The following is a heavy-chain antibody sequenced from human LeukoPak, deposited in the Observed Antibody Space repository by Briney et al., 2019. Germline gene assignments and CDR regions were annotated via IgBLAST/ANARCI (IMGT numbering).Heavy chain of an antibody. CDR1: GDSVSSKNGA. CDR2: TYYRSKWYD. J-gene: IGHJ5*01. D-gene: IGHD6-19*01. V-gene: IGHV6-1*01. CDR3: ARDLGTSGWYTFDF. Sequence: SQTLSLTCAISGDSVSSKNGAWNWIRQSPSRGLEWLGRTYYRSKWYDGYADSVKGRITISPDTSKNQFSLHVYSVTPEDTAVYYCARDLGTSGWYTFDFSGQGTLVTVSS.